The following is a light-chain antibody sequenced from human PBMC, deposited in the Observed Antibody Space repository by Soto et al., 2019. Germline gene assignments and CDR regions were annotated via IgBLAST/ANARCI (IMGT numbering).Light chain of an antibody. Sequence: DNQMTQSPSTLSASVGERVTITCRASQSISSWLAWYQQKPGKAPKLLIYDASSLESGVPSRFSGSGSGTEFTLTISSLQPDDFATYYCQQYNSYSYPTFGQGTKVEIK. V-gene: IGKV1-5*01. CDR3: QQYNSYSYPT. CDR1: QSISSW. CDR2: DAS. J-gene: IGKJ1*01.